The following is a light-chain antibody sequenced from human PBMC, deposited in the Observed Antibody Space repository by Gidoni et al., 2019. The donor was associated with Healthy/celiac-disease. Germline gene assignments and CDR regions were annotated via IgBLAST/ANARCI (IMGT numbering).Light chain of an antibody. V-gene: IGKV1-39*01. CDR3: QQSYSTVT. J-gene: IGKJ4*01. Sequence: DIQMTQSPSSLSASVGDRVTITCRASQSISSYLNWYQQKPGKDPKLLIYAASSLQSGVPSRFSGSGSGTDLTLTISSLQPEDFATYYCQQSYSTVTFGGGTKVEIK. CDR1: QSISSY. CDR2: AAS.